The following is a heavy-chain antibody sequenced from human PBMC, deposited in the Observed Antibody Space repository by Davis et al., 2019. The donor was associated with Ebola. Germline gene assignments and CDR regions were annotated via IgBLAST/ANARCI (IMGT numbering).Heavy chain of an antibody. Sequence: GESLKISCAASGFTFSGSAMHWFRQASGKGLEWVGRIRSKANSYATAYAASVKGRFTISRDDSKNTAYLQMNSLKTEDTAVYYCTSGYCSGGSCTFDYWGQGTLVTVSS. CDR3: TSGYCSGGSCTFDY. D-gene: IGHD2-15*01. CDR2: IRSKANSYAT. J-gene: IGHJ4*02. V-gene: IGHV3-73*01. CDR1: GFTFSGSA.